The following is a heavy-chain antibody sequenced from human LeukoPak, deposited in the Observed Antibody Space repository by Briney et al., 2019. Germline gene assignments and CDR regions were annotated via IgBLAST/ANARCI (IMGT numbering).Heavy chain of an antibody. CDR1: GFTFSSYS. CDR2: ISSSSSSTI. Sequence: GGSLRLSCAASGFTFSSYSMNWVRQAPGKGLEWVSYISSSSSSTIYYADSVKGRFTISRDNAKNSLYLQMNSLRDEDTAVYYCARVTIDGPIVVVTEGYFDYWGQGTLVTVSS. CDR3: ARVTIDGPIVVVTEGYFDY. J-gene: IGHJ4*02. D-gene: IGHD2-21*02. V-gene: IGHV3-48*02.